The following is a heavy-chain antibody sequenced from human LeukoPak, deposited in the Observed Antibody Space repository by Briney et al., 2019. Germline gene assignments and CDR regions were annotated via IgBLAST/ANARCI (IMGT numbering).Heavy chain of an antibody. Sequence: GESLKISCAASGFTFSSYSMNWVRQAPGKGLEWVSYISSSSSTIYYADSVKGRFTISRDNAKNSLYLQMNSLRAEDTAVYYCARSGNGIVVVPAATNYWGQGTLVTVSS. CDR3: ARSGNGIVVVPAATNY. CDR2: ISSSSSTI. CDR1: GFTFSSYS. V-gene: IGHV3-48*01. D-gene: IGHD2-2*01. J-gene: IGHJ4*02.